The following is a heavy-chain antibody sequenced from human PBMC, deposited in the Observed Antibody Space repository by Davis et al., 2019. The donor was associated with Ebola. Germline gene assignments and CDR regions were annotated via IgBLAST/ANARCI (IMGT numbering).Heavy chain of an antibody. CDR1: GFIFRNYA. CDR3: AKEGPDGYQVLSHAYFDY. CDR2: IHGNGIGA. Sequence: PGGSLRLSCSVSGFIFRNYAMAWVRQAPGKGLEWVSAIHGNGIGAFYADSVKGRFTISRDSSKNMLYLEMTSVRAEDTAIYYCAKEGPDGYQVLSHAYFDYWGQGTLVTVTS. V-gene: IGHV3-23*01. J-gene: IGHJ4*02. D-gene: IGHD2-2*01.